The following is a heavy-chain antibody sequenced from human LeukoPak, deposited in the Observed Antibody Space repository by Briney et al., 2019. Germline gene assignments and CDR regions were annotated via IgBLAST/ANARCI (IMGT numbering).Heavy chain of an antibody. Sequence: GGSLRLSCAASGFTFSSYGMHWVRQAPGKGLEWVAVIWYDGSNKYYADSVKGRFTISRDNSKNTLYLQMNSLRAEDTAVYYCAREYTMVRGVTTYYFDYWGQGTLVTVSS. J-gene: IGHJ4*02. D-gene: IGHD3-10*01. CDR3: AREYTMVRGVTTYYFDY. V-gene: IGHV3-33*01. CDR1: GFTFSSYG. CDR2: IWYDGSNK.